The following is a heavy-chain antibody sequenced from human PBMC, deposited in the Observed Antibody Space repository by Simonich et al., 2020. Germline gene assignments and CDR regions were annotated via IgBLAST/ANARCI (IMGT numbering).Heavy chain of an antibody. CDR1: GFTFSSYE. Sequence: EVQLVESGGGLVQPGGSLRLSCAASGFTFSSYEMNWVRQAPGKGLEWVSYISSRGSTIYYADSVKGRVPISRDNAKNSLYLQMNSLRAEDTAVYYCARDFRLQLVEIGTYYYYGMDVWGQGTTVTVSS. J-gene: IGHJ6*02. CDR2: ISSRGSTI. CDR3: ARDFRLQLVEIGTYYYYGMDV. D-gene: IGHD6-6*01. V-gene: IGHV3-48*03.